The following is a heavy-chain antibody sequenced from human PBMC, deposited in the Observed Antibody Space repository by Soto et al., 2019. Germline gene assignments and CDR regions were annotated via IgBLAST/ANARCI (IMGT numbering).Heavy chain of an antibody. J-gene: IGHJ4*02. Sequence: EVHLVESGGGLVQPGRSLRLSCAASGFTFDDYAMHWVRQAPGKGLECVSGISWNRDSTGYADSVKGRLTISRENAKNSLFLQMNSLRSEDTALYFCAKDTYIIVGGTHIDFWGRGTLVSVSS. CDR1: GFTFDDYA. CDR3: AKDTYIIVGGTHIDF. D-gene: IGHD1-26*01. V-gene: IGHV3-9*01. CDR2: ISWNRDST.